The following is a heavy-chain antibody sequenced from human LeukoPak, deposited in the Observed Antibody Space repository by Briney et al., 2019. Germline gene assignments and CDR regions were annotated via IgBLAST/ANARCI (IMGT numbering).Heavy chain of an antibody. J-gene: IGHJ4*02. CDR3: ARGVPEYYDFWSGYFYYFDY. V-gene: IGHV4-34*01. CDR2: INHSGST. CDR1: GGSFSGYY. D-gene: IGHD3-3*01. Sequence: SSETLSLTCAVYGGSFSGYYWSWIRQPPGKGLEWIGEINHSGSTNYNPSLKSRVKSRVTKSLDTSKNQFSLKVNSVTAADTAVYYCARGVPEYYDFWSGYFYYFDYWGQGTLVTVSS.